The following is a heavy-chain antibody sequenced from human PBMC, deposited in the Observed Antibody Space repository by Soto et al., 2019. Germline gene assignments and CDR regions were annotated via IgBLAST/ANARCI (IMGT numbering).Heavy chain of an antibody. Sequence: EVQLLESGGGLVQPGGSLRLSCAASGFTFSSYAMSWVRQAPGKGLEWVSAISGSGGSTYYADSVKGRFTISRDNAKNTLYLQMNSLRAEDTAVYYCAKGSSGWYERFDYWGQGTLVTVSS. CDR1: GFTFSSYA. V-gene: IGHV3-23*01. D-gene: IGHD6-19*01. CDR3: AKGSSGWYERFDY. J-gene: IGHJ4*02. CDR2: ISGSGGST.